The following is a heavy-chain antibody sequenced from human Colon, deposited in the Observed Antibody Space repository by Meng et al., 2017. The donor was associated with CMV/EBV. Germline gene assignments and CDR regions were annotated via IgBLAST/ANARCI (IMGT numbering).Heavy chain of an antibody. CDR1: GGSISGYY. CDR3: VRDKSNRLDF. V-gene: IGHV4-59*01. D-gene: IGHD1-14*01. CDR2: IYYKGGNGGT. J-gene: IGHJ4*02. Sequence: QVQREGSGPGLPKPSAPLSLTCIVFGGSISGYYWNWIRQSPGKGLEWIGYIYYKGGNGGTYYNPSLKSRVTMSVDTSKNQFSLKMTSVTAADTAVYYCVRDKSNRLDFWGQGTLVTVSS.